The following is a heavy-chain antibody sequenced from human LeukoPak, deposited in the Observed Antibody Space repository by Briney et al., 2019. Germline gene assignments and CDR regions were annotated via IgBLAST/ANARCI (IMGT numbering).Heavy chain of an antibody. V-gene: IGHV1-69*13. D-gene: IGHD4-11*01. CDR2: IIPIFGTA. CDR1: GGTFSSYA. J-gene: IGHJ6*03. CDR3: ARVSTVTTPTDYYYMDV. Sequence: ASVKVSCKASGGTFSSYAISWVRQGPGQGLEWMGGIIPIFGTANYAQKFQGRVTITADESTSTAYMELSSLRSEDTAVYYCARVSTVTTPTDYYYMDVWGKGTTVTVSS.